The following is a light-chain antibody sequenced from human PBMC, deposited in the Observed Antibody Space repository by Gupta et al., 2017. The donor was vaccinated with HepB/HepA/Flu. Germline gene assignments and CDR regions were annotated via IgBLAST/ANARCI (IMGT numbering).Light chain of an antibody. J-gene: IGLJ1*01. CDR3: PEWDGSAAV. Sequence: SYDLSQPPSVSVSPGQTVSISCSGDKLEDKYVSWYQQRPGQSPVLVIFKDIKRPSEIPERFSGSNSGNTATLXIXGAQALXEAYYFCPEWDGSAAVFGAGTKVTVL. CDR2: KDI. CDR1: KLEDKY. V-gene: IGLV3-1*01.